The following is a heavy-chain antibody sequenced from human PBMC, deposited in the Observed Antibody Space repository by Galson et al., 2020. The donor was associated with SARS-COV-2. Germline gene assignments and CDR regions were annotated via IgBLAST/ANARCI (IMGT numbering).Heavy chain of an antibody. J-gene: IGHJ4*02. CDR2: VSHTGEKT. CDR3: VKDPIQFNWNDWNFFDH. D-gene: IGHD1-20*01. CDR1: GFLFTYYA. V-gene: IGHV3-64D*06. Sequence: GESLKISCSASGFLFTYYAIHWVRHTPGKGLEYFSGVSHTGEKTYYADSVKGRFTISRDNSRNTVYLQLSHLRTEDTAVYYCVKDPIQFNWNDWNFFDHWGQGAPVTVSS.